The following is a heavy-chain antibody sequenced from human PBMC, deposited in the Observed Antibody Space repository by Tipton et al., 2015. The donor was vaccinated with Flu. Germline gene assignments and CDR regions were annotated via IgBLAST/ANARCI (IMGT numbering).Heavy chain of an antibody. CDR1: GYSFTTYW. V-gene: IGHV5-51*01. D-gene: IGHD3-22*01. Sequence: VQLVQSGAEVKKPGESLKISCKGFGYSFTTYWIGWVRQMPGRGLEWMGIMYPGDSEIRYSPSFEGQVTISADKSINTAYLQWSSVKASDTAMYYCARHNSGYYADYWGQGTPVTVSS. CDR2: MYPGDSEI. J-gene: IGHJ4*02. CDR3: ARHNSGYYADY.